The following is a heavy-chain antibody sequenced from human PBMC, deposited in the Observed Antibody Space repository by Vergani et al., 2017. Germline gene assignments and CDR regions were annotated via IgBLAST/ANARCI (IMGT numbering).Heavy chain of an antibody. CDR1: VGSMSDFY. J-gene: IGHJ5*02. V-gene: IGHV4-4*07. CDR2: IYPNGNG. CDR3: ARHSTVEWLVKLGWIDP. D-gene: IGHD6-19*01. Sequence: QVHLQESVPGVVKPSDTLSLTCTVSVGSMSDFYWTWIRPPAGRGLEWVGRIYPNGNGNYNESLKSRVTISVDTSKNQFSLKLSSVTAADTAVYFCARHSTVEWLVKLGWIDPWGQGILVTVSS.